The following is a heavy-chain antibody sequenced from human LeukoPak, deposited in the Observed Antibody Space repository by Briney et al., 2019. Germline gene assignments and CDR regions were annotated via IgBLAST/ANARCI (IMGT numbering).Heavy chain of an antibody. CDR2: MNPNSGNT. V-gene: IGHV1-8*01. CDR1: GYTFPSYD. D-gene: IGHD2-2*01. CDR3: ARGRRSTSYYYYYYMDV. J-gene: IGHJ6*03. Sequence: ASVKVSCKAFGYTFPSYDINWVRQATGQGGEWMGWMNPNSGNTGYAQKFQGRVTMTRNTSISTAYMELSSLRSEDTAVYYCARGRRSTSYYYYYYMDVWGKGTTVTISS.